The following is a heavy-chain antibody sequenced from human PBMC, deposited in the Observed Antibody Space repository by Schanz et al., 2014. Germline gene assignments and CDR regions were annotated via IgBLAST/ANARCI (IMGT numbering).Heavy chain of an antibody. J-gene: IGHJ4*02. CDR2: MNPKTGNT. V-gene: IGHV1-18*01. CDR3: ARDAADFYDILTEEDY. Sequence: QIQLVQSGPEVKKPGATVKVSCKASGYIFTSYGISWVRQAPGQGLEWMGWMNPKTGNTDHAQKFQGRVSMTWDTSTSTAYMELRSLRSDDTAVYYCARDAADFYDILTEEDYWGQGTLVTVSS. CDR1: GYIFTSYG. D-gene: IGHD3-9*01.